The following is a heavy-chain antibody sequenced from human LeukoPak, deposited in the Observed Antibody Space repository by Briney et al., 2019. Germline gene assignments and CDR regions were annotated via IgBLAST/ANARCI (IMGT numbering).Heavy chain of an antibody. CDR2: INHSGST. D-gene: IGHD3-10*01. V-gene: IGHV4-34*01. Sequence: SETLSLTCAVYGGSFSGYYWSWIRQPPGKGLEWIGEINHSGSTNYNPSLKSRVTISVDTSKNQFSLKLSSVTAADTAVYYCARRITMIRGKNRYFDLWGRGTLVTVSS. J-gene: IGHJ2*01. CDR3: ARRITMIRGKNRYFDL. CDR1: GGSFSGYY.